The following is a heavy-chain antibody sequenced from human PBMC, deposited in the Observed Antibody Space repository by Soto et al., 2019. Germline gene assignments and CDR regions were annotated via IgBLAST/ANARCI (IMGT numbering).Heavy chain of an antibody. CDR2: FDPEEGNT. J-gene: IGHJ4*02. V-gene: IGHV1-24*01. Sequence: QVQLVQSGTEVKKPGASVKVSCKVSGHTLSELFVHWVRQAPGKGLEWLGGFDPEEGNTVYAHNFQGRVTMTDDSSTDIDYLELSSLRSADTDVYYCAAGFPQWELLQYWGQGTLLTVSS. D-gene: IGHD1-26*01. CDR3: AAGFPQWELLQY. CDR1: GHTLSELF.